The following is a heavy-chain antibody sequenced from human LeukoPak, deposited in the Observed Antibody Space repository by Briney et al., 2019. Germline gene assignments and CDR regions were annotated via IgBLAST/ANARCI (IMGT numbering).Heavy chain of an antibody. CDR2: MYYSGSN. Sequence: PSETLSLTCTVSGASISSYYWSWIRQPPGKGLEWIAFMYYSGSNNYNPSLKSRVTISVDTSKNQFSLKLSSVTAADTAVYYCARQSISGNSWDYFAYWGQGTLVTVSS. J-gene: IGHJ4*02. V-gene: IGHV4-59*08. D-gene: IGHD4-23*01. CDR1: GASISSYY. CDR3: ARQSISGNSWDYFAY.